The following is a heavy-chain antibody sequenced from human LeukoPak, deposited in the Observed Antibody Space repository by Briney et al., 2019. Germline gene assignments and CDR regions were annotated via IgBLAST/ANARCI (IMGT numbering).Heavy chain of an antibody. CDR1: GGSFSGYY. CDR3: ARVGGSYFPPYYDYYMDV. D-gene: IGHD1-26*01. CDR2: INHSGST. J-gene: IGHJ6*03. V-gene: IGHV4-34*01. Sequence: SETLSLTCAVYGGSFSGYYWSWIRQPPGKGLEWIGEINHSGSTNYNPSLKSRVTISVDTSKNQFSLKLRSVTAADTAVYYCARVGGSYFPPYYDYYMDVWGKEGTVTISS.